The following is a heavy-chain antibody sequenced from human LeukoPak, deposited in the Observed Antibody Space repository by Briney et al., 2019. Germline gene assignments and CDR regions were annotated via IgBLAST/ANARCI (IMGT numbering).Heavy chain of an antibody. D-gene: IGHD3-22*01. CDR3: AGSYSSGYSFFDF. CDR1: GYSFTSYW. Sequence: GESLKISCKASGYSFTSYWIGWVRQMPGKGLEWMGIIYPGDSDTRYSPSFQGQVTISADKSTSTAYLQWSSLKASDTAMYYCAGSYSSGYSFFDFWGQGTLVTVSS. V-gene: IGHV5-51*01. CDR2: IYPGDSDT. J-gene: IGHJ4*02.